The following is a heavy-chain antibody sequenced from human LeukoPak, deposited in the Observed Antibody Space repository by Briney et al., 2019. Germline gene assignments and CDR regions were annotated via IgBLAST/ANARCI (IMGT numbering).Heavy chain of an antibody. D-gene: IGHD3-10*01. CDR2: IRSRAYGATT. J-gene: IGHJ6*02. V-gene: IGHV3-49*04. CDR3: ARGPILLWIHNGMDV. CDR1: GFIFGDHA. Sequence: GGSLRLSCRGSGFIFGDHAMSWVRRPPGKGLEWVGFIRSRAYGATTEYAASVEGRFIISRDDSKGIAYLEMNSLETDDTALYYCARGPILLWIHNGMDVWGQGTTVIVSS.